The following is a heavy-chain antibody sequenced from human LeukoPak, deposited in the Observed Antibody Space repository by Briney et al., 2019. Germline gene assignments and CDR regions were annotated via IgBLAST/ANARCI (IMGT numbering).Heavy chain of an antibody. V-gene: IGHV3-74*01. J-gene: IGHJ6*02. Sequence: QSGGSLRLSCAASGFTFSSYWMHWVRHAPGKGLVWVSRINSDGSSTSYADSVKGRFTISRDDAKNTLYLQMNSLRAEDTAVYYCASALGRYGMDVWGQGTTVTVSS. CDR1: GFTFSSYW. D-gene: IGHD3-10*01. CDR2: INSDGSST. CDR3: ASALGRYGMDV.